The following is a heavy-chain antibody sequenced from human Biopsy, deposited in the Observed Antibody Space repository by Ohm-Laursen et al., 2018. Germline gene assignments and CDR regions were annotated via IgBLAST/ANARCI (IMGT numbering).Heavy chain of an antibody. CDR2: IYTSGIT. D-gene: IGHD1-14*01. V-gene: IGHV4-4*07. CDR1: GGSLSSYS. CDR3: ARDRDRRGWFDP. Sequence: SETLSLTCTVSGGSLSSYSWSWVRQPAGKGLEWIGQIYTSGITNYNPPLKSRAAMSVDTSKNKFSLRVSSVTAADTAVYYCARDRDRRGWFDPWGQGTLVTVSS. J-gene: IGHJ5*02.